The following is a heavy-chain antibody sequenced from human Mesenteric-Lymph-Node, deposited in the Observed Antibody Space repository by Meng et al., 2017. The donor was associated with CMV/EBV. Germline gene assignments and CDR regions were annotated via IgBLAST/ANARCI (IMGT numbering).Heavy chain of an antibody. V-gene: IGHV3-23*01. CDR2: ISGNGEST. Sequence: GESLKISCAASGLTLSSYAMTWVRQAPGEGLEWVSVISGNGESTYYADSVKGRFSISRDNAKNTVYLQMNSLRVEDTAVYYCGREKWGLGDYWGQGTVVTVSS. CDR1: GLTLSSYA. D-gene: IGHD1-26*01. J-gene: IGHJ4*02. CDR3: GREKWGLGDY.